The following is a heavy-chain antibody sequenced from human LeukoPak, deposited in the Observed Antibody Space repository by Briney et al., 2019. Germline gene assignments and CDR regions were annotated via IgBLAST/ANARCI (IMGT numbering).Heavy chain of an antibody. CDR2: IRYDGSNK. V-gene: IGHV3-30*02. CDR1: GFTFSSYG. CDR3: AKDPSIFGVVESYYYMDV. Sequence: GGSLRLSCAASGFTFSSYGMHWVRQAPGKGLEWVAFIRYDGSNKYYADSVKGRFTISRDNSKNTLYLQMNSLRAEDTAVYYCAKDPSIFGVVESYYYMDVWGKGTTVTVSS. D-gene: IGHD3-3*01. J-gene: IGHJ6*03.